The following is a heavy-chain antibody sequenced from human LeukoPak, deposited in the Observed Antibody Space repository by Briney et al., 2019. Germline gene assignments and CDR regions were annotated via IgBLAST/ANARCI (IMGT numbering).Heavy chain of an antibody. J-gene: IGHJ4*02. CDR2: ISAYNGNT. CDR1: GYTFTSYG. Sequence: ASVKVSCKASGYTFTSYGISWVRQAPGQGLEWMGWISAYNGNTNYAQKLQGRVTMTTDTSTSTAYMGLRSLRSDDTAVYYCAKNGLDTAMIYFDYWGQGTLVTVSS. CDR3: AKNGLDTAMIYFDY. D-gene: IGHD5-18*01. V-gene: IGHV1-18*01.